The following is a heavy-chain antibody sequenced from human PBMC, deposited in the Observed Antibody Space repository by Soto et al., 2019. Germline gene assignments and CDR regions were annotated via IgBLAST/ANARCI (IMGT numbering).Heavy chain of an antibody. Sequence: ASVKVSCKASGYTFTSYYMHWVRQAPGQGLEWMGIINPSGGSTSYAQKFQGRVTMTRDTSTSTVYMELSSLRSEDTAVYYCARNYGIRVLGGYYYGMDVWGQGTTVTVSS. CDR2: INPSGGST. J-gene: IGHJ6*02. CDR1: GYTFTSYY. CDR3: ARNYGIRVLGGYYYGMDV. V-gene: IGHV1-46*01. D-gene: IGHD3-10*01.